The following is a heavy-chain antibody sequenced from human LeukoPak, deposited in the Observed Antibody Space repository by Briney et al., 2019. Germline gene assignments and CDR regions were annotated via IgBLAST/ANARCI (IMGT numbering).Heavy chain of an antibody. V-gene: IGHV3-23*01. CDR3: AKDKWADSGYYYPKYFDY. CDR2: IGGSGIST. CDR1: GFTFSSHA. Sequence: PGGSLRPSCAASGFTFSSHAISWFRQAPGKGLEWVSTIGGSGISTYYADSVKGRFTISRDNSKNTLYLQVNSLRAEDTAVYYCAKDKWADSGYYYPKYFDYSRRGTLVTVSS. D-gene: IGHD3-22*01. J-gene: IGHJ4*02.